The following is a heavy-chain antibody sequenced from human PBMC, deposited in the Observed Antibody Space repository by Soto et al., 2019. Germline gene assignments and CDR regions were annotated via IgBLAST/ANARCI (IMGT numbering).Heavy chain of an antibody. CDR3: ARDVGGGLFYGIDV. CDR2: ISYDGSNK. CDR1: GFTFSSYA. Sequence: QVQLVESGGGVVQPGRSLRLSCAASGFTFSSYAVHWVRQAPGKGLEWVAVISYDGSNKYYADSVKGRFTISRDNSKNTLYLQMNSLRAEDTAVYYCARDVGGGLFYGIDVWGQGTTVTVSS. J-gene: IGHJ6*02. D-gene: IGHD1-26*01. V-gene: IGHV3-30-3*01.